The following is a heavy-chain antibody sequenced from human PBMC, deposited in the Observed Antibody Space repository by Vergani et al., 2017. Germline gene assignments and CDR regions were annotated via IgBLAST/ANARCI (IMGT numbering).Heavy chain of an antibody. Sequence: EVQLVESGGGLVQPGRSLRLSCTASGFTFGDYAMSWFRQAPGKGLEWVGFIRSKAYGGTTEYAASVKGRFTISRDDSKSIAYLQMNSLKTEDTAVYYCTRDDWDIVVVVAARRGSDYWGQGTLVTVSS. CDR1: GFTFGDYA. V-gene: IGHV3-49*03. D-gene: IGHD2-15*01. J-gene: IGHJ4*02. CDR2: IRSKAYGGTT. CDR3: TRDDWDIVVVVAARRGSDY.